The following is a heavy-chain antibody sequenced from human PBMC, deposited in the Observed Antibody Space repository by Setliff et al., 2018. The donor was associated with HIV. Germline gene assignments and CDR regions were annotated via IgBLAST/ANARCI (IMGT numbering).Heavy chain of an antibody. Sequence: TLSLTCIVSGASISSNTWSWIRQAPGKGLQWIGFIYNSVSTNYNPSLKSRVTISLDTSKNQFSLKLTSVTAADTAVYYCARGGTSSNWFGPWGQGTLVTVSS. CDR3: ARGGTSSNWFGP. CDR1: GASISSNT. V-gene: IGHV4-59*01. D-gene: IGHD2-2*01. CDR2: IYNSVST. J-gene: IGHJ5*02.